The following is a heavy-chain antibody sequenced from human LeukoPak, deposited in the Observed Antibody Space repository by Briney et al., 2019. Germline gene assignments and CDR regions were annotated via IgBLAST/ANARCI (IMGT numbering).Heavy chain of an antibody. CDR1: GGSISSSSYY. D-gene: IGHD2-2*02. Sequence: SETLSLTCTVSGGSISSSSYYWGWIRQPPGKGLEWIGTIYYGGSTYYNPSLKSRVTISVDTSRNQFSLKLSSVTAADTAVYYCASVGGAHYPSTSCYSGYWGQGTLVTVSS. V-gene: IGHV4-39*01. CDR2: IYYGGST. J-gene: IGHJ4*02. CDR3: ASVGGAHYPSTSCYSGY.